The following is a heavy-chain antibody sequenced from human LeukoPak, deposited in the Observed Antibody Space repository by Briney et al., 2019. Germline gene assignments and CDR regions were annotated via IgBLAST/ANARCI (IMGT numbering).Heavy chain of an antibody. CDR2: ISSSSSYI. J-gene: IGHJ4*02. Sequence: GGSLRLSCAASRFIFSSYWMTWVRQAQGKGLEWVSSISSSSSYIYYADSVKGRFTISRDNAKNSLYLQMNSLRAEDTAVYYCAREYLQLRLDWGQGTLGTVSA. V-gene: IGHV3-21*01. CDR3: AREYLQLRLD. CDR1: RFIFSSYW. D-gene: IGHD5-18*01.